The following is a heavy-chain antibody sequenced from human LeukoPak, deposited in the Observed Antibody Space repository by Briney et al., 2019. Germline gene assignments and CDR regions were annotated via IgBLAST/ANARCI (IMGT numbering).Heavy chain of an antibody. CDR1: VFPFSSYA. J-gene: IGHJ4*02. CDR3: ATEFLGAVAETGDY. Sequence: PGGSLRLSCAASVFPFSSYAMNWVRQAPGKGLEWVSSISRTSGNIYYADSVKGRFTISRDNAKNSLYLQMNSLRAEDTAVYYCATEFLGAVAETGDYWGQGTLVTVSS. V-gene: IGHV3-21*01. CDR2: ISRTSGNI. D-gene: IGHD6-19*01.